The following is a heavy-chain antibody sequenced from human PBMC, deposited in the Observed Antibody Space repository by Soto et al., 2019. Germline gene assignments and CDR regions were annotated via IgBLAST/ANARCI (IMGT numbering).Heavy chain of an antibody. Sequence: ASVKVSCKASGYTITTYAMHWLRQVPGQSLEWMGWINAGNGNTKYSQKFQGRVTITRDTSANTAYMELSSLRSEDTAVYHCAREVVVVTAIRSYFDYWGQGTLVTVSS. J-gene: IGHJ4*02. CDR1: GYTITTYA. V-gene: IGHV1-3*01. D-gene: IGHD2-21*02. CDR2: INAGNGNT. CDR3: AREVVVVTAIRSYFDY.